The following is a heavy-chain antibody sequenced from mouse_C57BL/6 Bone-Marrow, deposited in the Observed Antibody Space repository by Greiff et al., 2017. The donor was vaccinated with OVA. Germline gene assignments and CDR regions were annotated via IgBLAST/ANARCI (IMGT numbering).Heavy chain of an antibody. J-gene: IGHJ1*03. CDR2: IFPGSGST. Sequence: QVQLQQSGPELVKPGASVKISCKASGYTFTDYYINWVKQRPGQGLEWIGWIFPGSGSTYYNEKFKGKATLTVDQSSSTAYMLRSSLTSEVSAVYVCARGITTVVDWYFDVWGTGTTVTVSS. D-gene: IGHD1-1*01. CDR1: GYTFTDYY. CDR3: ARGITTVVDWYFDV. V-gene: IGHV1-75*01.